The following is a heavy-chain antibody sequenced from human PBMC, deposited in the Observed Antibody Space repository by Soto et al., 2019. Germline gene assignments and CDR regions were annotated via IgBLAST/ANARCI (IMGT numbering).Heavy chain of an antibody. CDR3: ARVPWGMMLDYVRDV. CDR1: GGSFNTYA. D-gene: IGHD2-8*01. Sequence: SVMISCKASGGSFNTYAIRWVRPAPGQGLEWMGGIIPFFGKPNYPQRLPDRVTITADESTSTAYMELSSLRSDDTAVYYCARVPWGMMLDYVRDVWGQGTTVTVSS. J-gene: IGHJ6*02. CDR2: IIPFFGKP. V-gene: IGHV1-69*13.